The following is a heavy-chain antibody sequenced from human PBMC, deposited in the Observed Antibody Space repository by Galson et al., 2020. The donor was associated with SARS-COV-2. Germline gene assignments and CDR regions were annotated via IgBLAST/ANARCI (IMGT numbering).Heavy chain of an antibody. J-gene: IGHJ6*03. CDR1: GGSISSGDYY. CDR3: ARGGRFLEWLISVNYYYYMDV. D-gene: IGHD3-3*01. Sequence: SETLSLTCTVSGGSISSGDYYWSWIRQPPGKGLEWIGYTQHSGSTYYNPSLKSRVTISVDTSKNQFSLKLSSVTAADTAVYYCARGGRFLEWLISVNYYYYMDVWGKGTTVTVSS. V-gene: IGHV4-30-4*01. CDR2: TQHSGST.